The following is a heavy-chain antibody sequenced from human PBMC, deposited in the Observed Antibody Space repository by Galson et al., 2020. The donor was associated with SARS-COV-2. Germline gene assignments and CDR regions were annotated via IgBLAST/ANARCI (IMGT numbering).Heavy chain of an antibody. CDR1: GFTFSSYA. Sequence: GGSLRLSCAASGFTFSSYAMSWVSQAPGKGLEWVSTISGRGGSTYYADSVKGRFTISTDDSKNTLYLQMNSLRAEDTAVYYCAKVLVAAAGPLDYWGQGTLVTVSS. CDR2: ISGRGGST. V-gene: IGHV3-23*01. J-gene: IGHJ4*02. D-gene: IGHD6-13*01. CDR3: AKVLVAAAGPLDY.